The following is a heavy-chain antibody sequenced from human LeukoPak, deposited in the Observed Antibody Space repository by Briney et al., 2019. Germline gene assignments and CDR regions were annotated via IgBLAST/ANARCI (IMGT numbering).Heavy chain of an antibody. J-gene: IGHJ4*02. D-gene: IGHD1-26*01. V-gene: IGHV1-24*01. Sequence: ASVKVSRKVSGYTLTELSMHWVRQAPGKGLEWMGGFDPEDGETIYAQKFQGRVTMTEDTSTDTAYMELSSLRSEDTAVYYCATSEGKWELSTFDYWGQGTLVTVSS. CDR2: FDPEDGET. CDR1: GYTLTELS. CDR3: ATSEGKWELSTFDY.